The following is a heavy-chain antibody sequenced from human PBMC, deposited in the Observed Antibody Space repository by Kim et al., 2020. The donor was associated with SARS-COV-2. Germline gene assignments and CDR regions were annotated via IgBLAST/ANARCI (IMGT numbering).Heavy chain of an antibody. Sequence: SPSFQGHVTISADKSISTAYLQWSSLKASDTAMYYCARHRITIFGDAFDIWGQGTMVTVSS. D-gene: IGHD3-9*01. CDR3: ARHRITIFGDAFDI. V-gene: IGHV5-10-1*01. J-gene: IGHJ3*02.